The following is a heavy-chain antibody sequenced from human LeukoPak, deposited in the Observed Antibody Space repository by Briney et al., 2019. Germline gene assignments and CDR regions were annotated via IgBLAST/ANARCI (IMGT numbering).Heavy chain of an antibody. CDR3: ARDRSRDAFDI. V-gene: IGHV1-46*01. Sequence: ASVKVSCKASGYTFTSYYMHWVRQAPGQGLEWMGIINPSGGSTSCAQKFQGRVTMTRDTSTSAVYMELSSLRSEDTAVYYCARDRSRDAFDIWGQGTMVTVSS. CDR2: INPSGGST. J-gene: IGHJ3*02. D-gene: IGHD2-15*01. CDR1: GYTFTSYY.